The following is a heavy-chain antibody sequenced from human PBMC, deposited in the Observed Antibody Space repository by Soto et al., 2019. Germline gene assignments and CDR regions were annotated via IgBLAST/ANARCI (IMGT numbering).Heavy chain of an antibody. D-gene: IGHD3-16*01. V-gene: IGHV3-7*03. J-gene: IGHJ4*02. Sequence: GGSLRLSCATSGFTFSPYWMMWVRQAPGKGLEYVANINEDGSTEHYAVSVRGRFTISGDNAKNSLYLQMNSLRAEDTALYYCARENFGGPDYWGQGTLVTVSS. CDR1: GFTFSPYW. CDR2: INEDGSTE. CDR3: ARENFGGPDY.